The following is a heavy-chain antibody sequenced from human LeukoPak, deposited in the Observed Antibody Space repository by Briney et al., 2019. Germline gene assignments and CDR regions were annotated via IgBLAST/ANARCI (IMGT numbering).Heavy chain of an antibody. V-gene: IGHV1-2*06. Sequence: ASVKVSCKASGYTLTGYYMHWVRQAPGQGLEWMGRINPNSGGTNYAQKVQGRVTMTRDTSISTAYMELSRLRSDDTAVYYCAREGRAKMATISLRRYFDYWGQGTLVTVSS. CDR3: AREGRAKMATISLRRYFDY. CDR2: INPNSGGT. D-gene: IGHD5-24*01. CDR1: GYTLTGYY. J-gene: IGHJ4*02.